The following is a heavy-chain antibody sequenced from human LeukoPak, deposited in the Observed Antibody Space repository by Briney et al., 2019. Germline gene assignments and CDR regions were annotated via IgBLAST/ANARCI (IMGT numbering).Heavy chain of an antibody. CDR2: ISWSSGSI. J-gene: IGHJ4*02. CDR3: AREGFFMVRGVIIRKGYFDY. V-gene: IGHV3-9*01. Sequence: GGSLRLSCAASGFTFDDYAMHWLRQAPGKGLEWVSGISWSSGSIGYADSVKGRFTISRDNAKNSLYLQINSLRAEDTAVYYCAREGFFMVRGVIIRKGYFDYWGQGTLVTVSS. D-gene: IGHD3-10*01. CDR1: GFTFDDYA.